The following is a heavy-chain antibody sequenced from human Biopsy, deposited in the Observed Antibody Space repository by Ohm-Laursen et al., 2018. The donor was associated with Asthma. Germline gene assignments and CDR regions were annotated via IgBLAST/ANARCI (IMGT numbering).Heavy chain of an antibody. D-gene: IGHD3-9*01. CDR1: GFSLRTPGVG. V-gene: IGHV2-5*02. J-gene: IGHJ5*02. CDR2: IYWDDYN. CDR3: ALSQDSGFDDHSPSWFDP. Sequence: TQTLTLTCSFSGFSLRTPGVGVGWIRQSPGKALERLALIYWDDYNLFRPSLKRRLTITKDPSKNQVVLTMTKMDPVGSGTYYCALSQDSGFDDHSPSWFDPWGQGTLVTVSS.